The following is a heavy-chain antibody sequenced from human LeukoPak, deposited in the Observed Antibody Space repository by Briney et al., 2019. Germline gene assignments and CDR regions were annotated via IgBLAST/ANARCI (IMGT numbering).Heavy chain of an antibody. Sequence: GGSLRLSCAASGFTVSSNYMSWVRQAPGKGLEWVSVIYSGGSTYYADSVKGRFTISRDNSKNTLYLQMNSLRAEDTAVYYCAREKYYDFWSGSPYNWFDPWGQGTLGTVSS. CDR2: IYSGGST. J-gene: IGHJ5*02. D-gene: IGHD3-3*01. CDR1: GFTVSSNY. V-gene: IGHV3-66*01. CDR3: AREKYYDFWSGSPYNWFDP.